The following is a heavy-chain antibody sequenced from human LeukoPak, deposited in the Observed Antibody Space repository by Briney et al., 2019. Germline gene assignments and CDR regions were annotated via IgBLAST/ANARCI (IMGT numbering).Heavy chain of an antibody. J-gene: IGHJ6*02. V-gene: IGHV6-1*01. Sequence: SQTLSLTCAISRDSVSSNSAACDWIRHSPSRGLEWMGRTSYTSKWYNDYAVSVKSRITINPDTSKNPFSLQRNSVTPEGTARPYGMDIWGPGTTVTVSS. CDR2: TSYTSKWYN. CDR1: RDSVSSNSAA. CDR3: MDI.